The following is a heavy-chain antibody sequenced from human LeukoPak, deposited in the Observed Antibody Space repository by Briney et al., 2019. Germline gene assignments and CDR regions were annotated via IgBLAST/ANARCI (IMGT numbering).Heavy chain of an antibody. V-gene: IGHV4-61*02. CDR2: IYTSGST. Sequence: SQTLSLTCTVSGNSISSGDNYWSWIRQPAGKGLEWIGRIYTSGSTNYNPSLKSRVTISVDTSKNQFSLKLSSVTAADTAVYYCARDPTYYYDSSGYYYGFLNWGQGTLVTVSS. J-gene: IGHJ4*02. D-gene: IGHD3-22*01. CDR3: ARDPTYYYDSSGYYYGFLN. CDR1: GNSISSGDNY.